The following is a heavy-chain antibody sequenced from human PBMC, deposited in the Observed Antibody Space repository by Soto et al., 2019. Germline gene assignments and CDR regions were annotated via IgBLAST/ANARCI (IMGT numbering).Heavy chain of an antibody. CDR1: GGTFSSYA. V-gene: IGHV1-69*13. D-gene: IGHD3-22*01. Sequence: ASVKVSCKASGGTFSSYAISWVRQAPGQGLEWMGGIIPIFGTANYAQKFQGRVTITADESTSTAYMELSSLRSEDTAVYYCARGSFDYYDSSGYYYVFGYFDYWGQGTLVTVSS. CDR2: IIPIFGTA. CDR3: ARGSFDYYDSSGYYYVFGYFDY. J-gene: IGHJ4*02.